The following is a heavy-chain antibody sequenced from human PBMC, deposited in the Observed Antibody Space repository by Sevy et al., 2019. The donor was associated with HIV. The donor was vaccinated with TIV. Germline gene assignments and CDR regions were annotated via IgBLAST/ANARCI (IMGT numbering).Heavy chain of an antibody. CDR2: IYYSGST. CDR1: GGSISSSSYY. J-gene: IGHJ4*02. D-gene: IGHD5-12*01. V-gene: IGHV4-39*01. Sequence: SETLSLTCTVSGGSISSSSYYWGWIRQPPGKGREWIGSIYYSGSTYYNPSLKSRVTISVDTSKNQFSLKLSSVTAADTAVYYCARGVVATIKSFDYWGQGTLVTVSS. CDR3: ARGVVATIKSFDY.